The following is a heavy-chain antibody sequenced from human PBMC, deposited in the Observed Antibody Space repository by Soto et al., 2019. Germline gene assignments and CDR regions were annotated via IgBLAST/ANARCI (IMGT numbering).Heavy chain of an antibody. Sequence: EVQLVESGGGLVQPGGSLRLSCAASGFTVRDQYMSWVRQAPGKGLEWVSVIYSDGNIYYADSVKGRFTISRHNSKNTMYLQMNSLRPEDTAVYYCARDRTNSGYDSGGGHYYYGMDVWGQGTTVTVSS. CDR3: ARDRTNSGYDSGGGHYYYGMDV. CDR2: IYSDGNI. CDR1: GFTVRDQY. J-gene: IGHJ6*02. D-gene: IGHD5-12*01. V-gene: IGHV3-53*04.